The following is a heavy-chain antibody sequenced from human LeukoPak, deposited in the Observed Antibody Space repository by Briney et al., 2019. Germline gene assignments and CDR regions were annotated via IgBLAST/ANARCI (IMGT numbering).Heavy chain of an antibody. V-gene: IGHV1-18*01. CDR2: ISAYNGNT. CDR3: ARDRYYDILTGYPIDY. J-gene: IGHJ4*02. Sequence: GASVKVSCKASGYTFTSYGISWVRQAPGQGLEWMGWISAYNGNTNYAQKLQGRVTMTTDTSTSTAYMELRSLRSDDTAVYYCARDRYYDILTGYPIDYWGQGTLVTVSS. CDR1: GYTFTSYG. D-gene: IGHD3-9*01.